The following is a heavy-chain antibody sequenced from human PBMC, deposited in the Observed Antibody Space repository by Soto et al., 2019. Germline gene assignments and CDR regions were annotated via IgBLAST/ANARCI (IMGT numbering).Heavy chain of an antibody. CDR1: GFTFSSYA. J-gene: IGHJ3*02. D-gene: IGHD4-17*01. V-gene: IGHV3-23*01. CDR2: ISGSGGST. Sequence: GGSLRLSCAASGFTFSSYAMSWVRQAPGKGLEWVSAISGSGGSTYYADSVKGRFTISRDNSKNTLYLQMNSLRAEDTAVYYCAKVREVYGDYAEIDAFDIWGQGTMVTVSS. CDR3: AKVREVYGDYAEIDAFDI.